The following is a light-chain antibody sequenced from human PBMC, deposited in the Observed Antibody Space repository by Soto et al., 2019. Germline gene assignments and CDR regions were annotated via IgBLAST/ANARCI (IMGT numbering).Light chain of an antibody. J-gene: IGLJ1*01. CDR1: ISDVGGYNY. Sequence: TQAACVSGSPGQSITIACTGTISDVGGYNYVSWFQQHSGKAPRLIIYQVSNRPSGVSNRFSGSKSGNTASLTISGLQAEDEADYYCRSYTSSSTCVFGTGTKVTVL. CDR2: QVS. V-gene: IGLV2-14*01. CDR3: RSYTSSSTCV.